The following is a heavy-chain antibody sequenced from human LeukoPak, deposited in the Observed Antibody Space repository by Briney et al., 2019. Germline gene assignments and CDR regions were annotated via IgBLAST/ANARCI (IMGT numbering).Heavy chain of an antibody. CDR3: ARSRPGWGLPKLPYFDY. CDR2: IYCSGST. V-gene: IGHV4-59*01. CDR1: GGSISSYY. D-gene: IGHD1-26*01. Sequence: PSETLSLTCTVSGGSISSYYWSWIRQPPGKGLEWIGYIYCSGSTNYNPSLKSRVTISVDTSKNQFSLKLSSVTAADTAVYYCARSRPGWGLPKLPYFDYWGQGTLVTVSS. J-gene: IGHJ4*02.